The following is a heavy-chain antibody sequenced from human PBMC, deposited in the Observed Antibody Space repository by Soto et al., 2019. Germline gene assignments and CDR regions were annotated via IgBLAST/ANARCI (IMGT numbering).Heavy chain of an antibody. J-gene: IGHJ6*02. D-gene: IGHD2-2*01. CDR3: AKSGSYWAVYCSSTSCYYYGMDV. CDR2: ISGSGGST. Sequence: GGSLRLSCAASGFTFSSYAMSWVRQAPGKGLEWVSAISGSGGSTYYADSVKGRFTISRDNSKNTLYLQMNSLRAEDTAVYYCAKSGSYWAVYCSSTSCYYYGMDVWGQGTTVTVSS. CDR1: GFTFSSYA. V-gene: IGHV3-23*01.